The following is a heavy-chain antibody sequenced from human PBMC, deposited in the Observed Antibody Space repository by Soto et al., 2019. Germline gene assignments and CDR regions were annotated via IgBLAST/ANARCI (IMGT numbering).Heavy chain of an antibody. CDR1: GFTFSSYA. Sequence: QVQLVESGGGVVQPGRSLRLSCAASGFTFSSYAMHWVRQAPGKGLEWVAVISYDGSNKYYADSVKGRFTISRDNSKNTLYLQMNRLRAEDRVVYDGAREYCGGYSGGYYCYGTDVWGQGTTVTVSS. J-gene: IGHJ6*02. CDR3: AREYCGGYSGGYYCYGTDV. CDR2: ISYDGSNK. D-gene: IGHD1-26*01. V-gene: IGHV3-30-3*01.